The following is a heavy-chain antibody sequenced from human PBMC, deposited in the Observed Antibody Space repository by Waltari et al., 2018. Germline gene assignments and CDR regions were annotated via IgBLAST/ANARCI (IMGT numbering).Heavy chain of an antibody. V-gene: IGHV4-4*02. CDR3: ARDRGRGLYLDS. CDR1: GDSLTSNYC. Sequence: QLQLQESGPGLVKPSGTLSLTCVVSGDSLTSNYCWSWVRQSPGKGLEWMGQVVSSGRTNYNPSFASRVIMSLDTSITHCSLNMVSATAADTAVYYCARDRGRGLYLDSWGRGTL. J-gene: IGHJ4*02. CDR2: VVSSGRT. D-gene: IGHD2-15*01.